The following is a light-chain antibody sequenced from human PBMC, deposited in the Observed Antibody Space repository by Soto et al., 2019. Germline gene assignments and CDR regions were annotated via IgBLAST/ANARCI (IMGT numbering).Light chain of an antibody. V-gene: IGKV3-15*01. CDR1: QTVSGN. Sequence: EVVMTQSPATLSVSPGERATVSCRASQTVSGNLAWYQQRPGQAPRLLIYGASTRATGIPARFSGSGSGTEFTLTISSLQSEDFAVYYCQQYYNWPPWTFGQGTKVDIK. J-gene: IGKJ1*01. CDR2: GAS. CDR3: QQYYNWPPWT.